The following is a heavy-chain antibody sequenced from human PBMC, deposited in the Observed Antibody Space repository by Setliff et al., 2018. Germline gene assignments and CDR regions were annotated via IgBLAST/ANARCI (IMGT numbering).Heavy chain of an antibody. CDR3: ARLVRYCTRTSCQRTPGAEY. V-gene: IGHV1-18*04. J-gene: IGHJ4*02. Sequence: ASVKVSCKASGYIFRSYGINWMRQAPGQGFEWMGWISAYNDNTKSAQKFQGRITMTTDTSTSTSYMELRSLRSDDTAVYYCARLVRYCTRTSCQRTPGAEYWGQGTLVTVS. CDR1: GYIFRSYG. CDR2: ISAYNDNT. D-gene: IGHD2-2*01.